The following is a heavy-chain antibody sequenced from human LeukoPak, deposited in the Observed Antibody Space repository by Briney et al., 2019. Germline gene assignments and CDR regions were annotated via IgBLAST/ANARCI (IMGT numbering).Heavy chain of an antibody. CDR1: GFTFSSYS. D-gene: IGHD2-15*01. J-gene: IGHJ4*02. CDR2: ISSSGTYV. Sequence: PGGSLRLSCAASGFTFSSYSMNWVRQAPGKGLEWVSSISSSGTYVYYADSVKGRFTISRDNAKNSLSLQMNSLRADDAAVYYCAKQGSCSGGSCYAHHFDSWGQGTLVTVSS. CDR3: AKQGSCSGGSCYAHHFDS. V-gene: IGHV3-21*01.